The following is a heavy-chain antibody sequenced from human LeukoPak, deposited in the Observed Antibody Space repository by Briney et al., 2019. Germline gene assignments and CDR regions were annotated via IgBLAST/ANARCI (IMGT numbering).Heavy chain of an antibody. CDR2: IIAYNGNT. CDR3: ARDLVRGRRKWENNGMDV. V-gene: IGHV1-18*01. J-gene: IGHJ6*02. CDR1: GYTFTNYV. Sequence: ASVKVSCKASGYTFTNYVISWVRQAPGQGLEWMGYIIAYNGNTNYAQNFQGRVTMTTDTSTSTAYMELRSLRSDDTAVYYCARDLVRGRRKWENNGMDVWGQGTRVTVSS. D-gene: IGHD1-26*01.